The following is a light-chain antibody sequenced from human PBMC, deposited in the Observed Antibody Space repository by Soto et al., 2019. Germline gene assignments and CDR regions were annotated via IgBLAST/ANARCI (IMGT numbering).Light chain of an antibody. J-gene: IGKJ5*01. Sequence: IAFAQSPASVSFVRSDSPTHSCTASQSVSSYLLWYQQKPGQAPRLLIYDASNRASGTPARFSGSGSETDFTLTISSLEPEDFAVYYCQHRMNWPLTFGQGTRLEIK. CDR2: DAS. V-gene: IGKV3-11*01. CDR1: QSVSSY. CDR3: QHRMNWPLT.